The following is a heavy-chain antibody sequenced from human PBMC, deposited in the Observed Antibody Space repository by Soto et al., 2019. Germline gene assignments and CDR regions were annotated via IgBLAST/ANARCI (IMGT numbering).Heavy chain of an antibody. Sequence: ASVKVSCKASGYTFTSYGISWVRQAPGQGLEWMGWISAYNGNTNYAQKLQGRVTMTTDTSTSTAYMELSSLRSEDTAVYYCARSESYSSSWKYSIYCYYYGMDVWGQGTTVTVSS. CDR3: ARSESYSSSWKYSIYCYYYGMDV. J-gene: IGHJ6*02. D-gene: IGHD6-13*01. V-gene: IGHV1-18*01. CDR1: GYTFTSYG. CDR2: ISAYNGNT.